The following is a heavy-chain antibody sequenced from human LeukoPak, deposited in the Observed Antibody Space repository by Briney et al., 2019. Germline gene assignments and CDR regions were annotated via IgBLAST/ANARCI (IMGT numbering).Heavy chain of an antibody. D-gene: IGHD3-3*01. V-gene: IGHV4-31*03. CDR3: ARNDFWSGYLDY. Sequence: SSQTLSLTCTVPGGSISSGGYYWSWIRQHPGKGLEWIGYIYYSGSTYYNPSLKSRVTISVDTSKNQFSLKLSSVTAADTAVYYCARNDFWSGYLDYWGQGTLVTVSS. CDR2: IYYSGST. CDR1: GGSISSGGYY. J-gene: IGHJ4*02.